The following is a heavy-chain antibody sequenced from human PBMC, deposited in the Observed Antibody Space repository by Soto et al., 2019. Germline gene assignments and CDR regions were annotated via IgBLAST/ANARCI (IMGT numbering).Heavy chain of an antibody. J-gene: IGHJ4*02. CDR1: GFTFSSYG. Sequence: QVQLVESGGGVVQPGRSLRLSCAASGFTFSSYGMHWVRQAPGKGLEWVAVIWYDGSNKYYADSVKGRFTISRDNSKNTLYLQMNSLRAEDTAVYYCARDPFIVVVPAAMGGFDYWGQGPLVTVSS. D-gene: IGHD2-2*01. CDR2: IWYDGSNK. CDR3: ARDPFIVVVPAAMGGFDY. V-gene: IGHV3-33*01.